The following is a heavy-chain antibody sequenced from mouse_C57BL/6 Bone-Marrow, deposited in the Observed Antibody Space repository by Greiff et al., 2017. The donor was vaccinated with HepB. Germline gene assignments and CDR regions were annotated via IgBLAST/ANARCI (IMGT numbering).Heavy chain of an antibody. D-gene: IGHD2-2*01. CDR1: GFSLTSYG. Sequence: VKLQQSGPGLVQPSQSLSITCTVSGFSLTSYGVHWVRQSPGKGLEWLGVIWRGGSTDYNAAFMSRLSITKDNSKSQVFFKMNSLQADDTAIYYCAKKDYGYDRYAMDYWGQGTSVTVSS. V-gene: IGHV2-5*01. J-gene: IGHJ4*01. CDR3: AKKDYGYDRYAMDY. CDR2: IWRGGST.